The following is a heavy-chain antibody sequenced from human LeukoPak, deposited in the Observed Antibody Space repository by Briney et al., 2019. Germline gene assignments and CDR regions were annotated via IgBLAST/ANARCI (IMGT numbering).Heavy chain of an antibody. CDR3: AREVGYYFDY. D-gene: IGHD1-26*01. CDR2: IYYSGST. Sequence: SETLSLTCTVSGGSISSYYWSWIRQPPGKGLEWIGYIYYSGSTNYNPSLKSRVTISVDTSKNQFSLRLSSVTAADTAVYYCAREVGYYFDYWGQGTLVTVSS. J-gene: IGHJ4*02. V-gene: IGHV4-59*01. CDR1: GGSISSYY.